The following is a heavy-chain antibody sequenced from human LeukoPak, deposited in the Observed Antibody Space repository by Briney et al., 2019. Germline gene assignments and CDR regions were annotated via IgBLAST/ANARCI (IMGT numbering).Heavy chain of an antibody. CDR1: GFTFSGSA. D-gene: IGHD5-24*01. CDR3: AKDGRGLPDS. J-gene: IGHJ5*01. Sequence: GGSLRLSCAASGFTFSGSAVHWVRQAPGKGLEWVGRIRSKTYTYATAYAASVRGRFTISRDDSENTAFLQMNSLETEDTGVYYCAKDGRGLPDSWGQGTLVTVSS. CDR2: IRSKTYTYAT. V-gene: IGHV3-73*01.